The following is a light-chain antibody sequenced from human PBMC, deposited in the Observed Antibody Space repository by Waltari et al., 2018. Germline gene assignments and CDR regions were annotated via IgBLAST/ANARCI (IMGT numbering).Light chain of an antibody. CDR1: QGISSY. Sequence: AIRITQAPSSLSPSTGDRVTIPCRVSQGISSYLAWYQQKPGKAPKLLIYAASTLQSGVPSRFSGSGSGTDFTLTISCLQSEDFATYYCQQYYNYPPFTFGQGTRLEIK. J-gene: IGKJ5*01. CDR2: AAS. CDR3: QQYYNYPPFT. V-gene: IGKV1-8*01.